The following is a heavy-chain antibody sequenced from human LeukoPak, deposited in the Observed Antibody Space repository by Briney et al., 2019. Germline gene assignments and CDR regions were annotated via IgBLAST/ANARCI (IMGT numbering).Heavy chain of an antibody. CDR1: GFTFSSYA. Sequence: GRSLRLSCAASGFTFSSYAMHRVRQAPGKGLEWVAVIIYDGSNKYYADSAKGRFTISRDNSKNTLYLQMNSLRAEDTAVYYCARDSDAPGDYWGQGTLVTVSS. V-gene: IGHV3-30-3*01. J-gene: IGHJ4*02. CDR2: IIYDGSNK. CDR3: ARDSDAPGDY.